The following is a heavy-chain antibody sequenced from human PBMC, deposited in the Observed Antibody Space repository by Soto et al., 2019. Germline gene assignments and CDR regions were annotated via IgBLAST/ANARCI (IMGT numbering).Heavy chain of an antibody. CDR3: AGGIAARPLGY. CDR2: IYHSGST. J-gene: IGHJ4*02. D-gene: IGHD6-6*01. V-gene: IGHV4-30-2*01. Sequence: QLQLQESGSGLVKPSQTLSLTCAVSGGSISSGDSFWSWIRQPPGKGLVWIGYIYHSGSTYYIPSLRSRVTISVDRSKNQCSLKLSSVTAADTAVYYCAGGIAARPLGYWGQGTLVTVSS. CDR1: GGSISSGDSF.